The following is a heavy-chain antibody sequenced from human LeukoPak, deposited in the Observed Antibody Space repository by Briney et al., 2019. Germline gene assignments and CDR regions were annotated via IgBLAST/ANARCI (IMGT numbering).Heavy chain of an antibody. D-gene: IGHD3-10*01. CDR1: GFTFSSYS. CDR3: ARDRGVRGVIGN. Sequence: PGGSLRLSCAASGFTFSSYSMNWVRQAPGKGLEWVSSISSSSSYIYYADSVKGRFTISRDNAKNSLYLQMNSLRAEDTAVYYCARDRGVRGVIGNWGQGTLVTVSS. J-gene: IGHJ4*02. CDR2: ISSSSSYI. V-gene: IGHV3-21*01.